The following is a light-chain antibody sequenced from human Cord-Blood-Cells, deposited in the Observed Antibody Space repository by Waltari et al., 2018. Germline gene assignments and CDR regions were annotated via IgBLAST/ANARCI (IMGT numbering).Light chain of an antibody. CDR1: QSVLYSSNNKNY. CDR3: QQYYSTPYS. J-gene: IGKJ2*03. Sequence: DIVMTQSPDSLSVSLGERATINCKSSQSVLYSSNNKNYLAWYQQKPGQPPNLLIYSASTRAAGVPYRFSGSGSGTYFTLTISSLQAEDVAVYYCQQYYSTPYSFGQGTMLEIK. V-gene: IGKV4-1*01. CDR2: SAS.